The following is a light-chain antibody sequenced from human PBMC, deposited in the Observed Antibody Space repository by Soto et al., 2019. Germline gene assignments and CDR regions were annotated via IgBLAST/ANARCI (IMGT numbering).Light chain of an antibody. CDR3: VVWDDSLSNGV. V-gene: IGLV1-51*01. Sequence: QSVLMQPPSVSAAPGQKVTISCSGSNFNIGIHDVSWYRQLPGTAPKLVIYDNDKRPSGTPDRFSGSKSGTSATLDITGLQTGDEADYYCVVWDDSLSNGVFGGGTKVTVL. CDR2: DND. J-gene: IGLJ3*02. CDR1: NFNIGIHD.